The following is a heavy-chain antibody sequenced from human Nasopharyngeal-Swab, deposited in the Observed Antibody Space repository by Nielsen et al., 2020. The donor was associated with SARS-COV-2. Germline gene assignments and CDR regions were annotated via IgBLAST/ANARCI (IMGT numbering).Heavy chain of an antibody. Sequence: SVKVSCKASGGTFNTHAMNWVRQAHGQGLEWLGRINPILGIADNAQKFQARVTITVDKYTSTAYMELRSLTSENTAVYYCARIHFVVGRGYFTGLDVLGQGTSVTVSS. CDR3: ARIHFVVGRGYFTGLDV. CDR1: GGTFNTHA. V-gene: IGHV1-69*04. J-gene: IGHJ6*02. D-gene: IGHD2-21*01. CDR2: INPILGIA.